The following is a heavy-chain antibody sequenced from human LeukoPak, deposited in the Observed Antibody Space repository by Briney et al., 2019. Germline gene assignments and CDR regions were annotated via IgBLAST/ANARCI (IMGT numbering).Heavy chain of an antibody. CDR2: IHPNSGGT. J-gene: IGHJ6*03. Sequence: ASVKVSCKASEYTFTDYYMHWVRQAPGQGLEWMGRIHPNSGGTNYAQKFQGRVTMTRDTSISTAYMELSRLRSDDTAVYYCARDRGVDYCSGGSCSHYYYYMDVWGKGTTVTISS. V-gene: IGHV1-2*06. CDR3: ARDRGVDYCSGGSCSHYYYYMDV. CDR1: EYTFTDYY. D-gene: IGHD2-15*01.